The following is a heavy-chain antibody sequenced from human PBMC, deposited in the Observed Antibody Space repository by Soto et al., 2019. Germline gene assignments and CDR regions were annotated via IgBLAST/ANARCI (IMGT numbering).Heavy chain of an antibody. V-gene: IGHV3-33*01. CDR3: VRERGPFNAFDI. J-gene: IGHJ3*02. CDR1: GFTFTNYG. Sequence: PGGSLRLSXAASGFTFTNYGMHWVRQAPGKGLEWVAVVWSDGNHKFYADSVRGRFTISRDNSKKTLNLQMDSLGAEDTAVYYCVRERGPFNAFDIWGQGTMVTVSS. CDR2: VWSDGNHK.